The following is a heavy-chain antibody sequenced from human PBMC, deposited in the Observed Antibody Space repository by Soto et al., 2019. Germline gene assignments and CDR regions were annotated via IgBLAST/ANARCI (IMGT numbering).Heavy chain of an antibody. Sequence: EVQLLESGGVLIQPGGSLRLSCAASGFMFSSYAMSWVRQAPGKGLEWVSRISASGGTANLADSVEGRCTISRDNSKSTLYLQMNSLRAEDTAVYYCAKLTYPSDSTGYYYERVSGWIDSWGQGTLVTVSS. CDR2: ISASGGTA. D-gene: IGHD3-22*01. J-gene: IGHJ5*01. CDR3: AKLTYPSDSTGYYYERVSGWIDS. CDR1: GFMFSSYA. V-gene: IGHV3-23*01.